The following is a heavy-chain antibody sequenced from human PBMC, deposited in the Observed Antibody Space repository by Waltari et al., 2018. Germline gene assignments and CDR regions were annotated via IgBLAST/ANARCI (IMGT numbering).Heavy chain of an antibody. CDR1: GGSISSYS. J-gene: IGHJ4*02. V-gene: IGHV4-59*01. Sequence: QVQLQESGPGLVKPSETLSLTCTVSGGSISSYSWSWIRQPPGKGLEWIGYIYYSGSTNYNPSLKSRVTISVDTSKNQFSLKLSSVTAADTAVYYCARGYYDFWSGYAYYDYWGQGTLVTVSS. CDR2: IYYSGST. CDR3: ARGYYDFWSGYAYYDY. D-gene: IGHD3-3*01.